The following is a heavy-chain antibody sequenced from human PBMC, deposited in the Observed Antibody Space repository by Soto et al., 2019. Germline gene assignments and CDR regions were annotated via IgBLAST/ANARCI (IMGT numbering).Heavy chain of an antibody. CDR1: GFTFRNYW. D-gene: IGHD3-10*01. CDR3: ARGGVEPFDY. V-gene: IGHV3-74*01. J-gene: IGHJ4*02. Sequence: EVQLVESGGGLVQPGGSLRLSCAASGFTFRNYWMHWVRQAPGKGLVWVSRISDYGRVNYADSVRGRFTISRDAAESELHLQMKNLRAEDTAVYYCARGGVEPFDYWGQGVLVTVSS. CDR2: ISDYGRV.